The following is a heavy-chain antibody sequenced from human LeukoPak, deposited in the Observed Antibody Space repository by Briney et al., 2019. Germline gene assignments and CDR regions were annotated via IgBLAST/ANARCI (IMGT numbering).Heavy chain of an antibody. CDR3: ARSPYSSGENWFDP. D-gene: IGHD6-19*01. V-gene: IGHV1-69*05. CDR1: GGTFSSYA. CDR2: IIPIFGTA. Sequence: GASVKVSCKASGGTFSSYAISWVRQAPGQGLEWMGGIIPIFGTANYAQKFQGRVMITTDESTSTAYMELSSLRSEDTAVYYCARSPYSSGENWFDPWGQGTLVTVSS. J-gene: IGHJ5*02.